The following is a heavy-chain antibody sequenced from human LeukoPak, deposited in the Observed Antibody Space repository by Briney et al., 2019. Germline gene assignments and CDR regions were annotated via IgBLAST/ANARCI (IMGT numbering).Heavy chain of an antibody. CDR1: GFTFSTYA. CDR3: ARGYHNGWTHIAGFDS. D-gene: IGHD6-19*01. J-gene: IGHJ4*02. Sequence: GGSLRLSCAASGFTFSTYAMSWVRQAPGKGLEWVSSTGRHTYYADSVQGRFTISRDNAKNSLFLLMNSLRAEDSAVYYCARGYHNGWTHIAGFDSWGQGTLVTVSS. CDR2: TGRHT. V-gene: IGHV3-21*06.